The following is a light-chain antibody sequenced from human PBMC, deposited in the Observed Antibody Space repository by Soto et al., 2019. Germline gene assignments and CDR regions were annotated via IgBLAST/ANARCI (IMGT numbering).Light chain of an antibody. CDR2: DAS. CDR1: QDITNY. V-gene: IGKV1-33*01. Sequence: DIQMTQSPSSLSASVGGRVTITCQASQDITNYLNWYQQRPGKAPQLLIYDASNLEAGVPSRFSGSGSGAGFTLTISSLQTEDVATYYCQQYDNFPYTFGQGTKVDIK. CDR3: QQYDNFPYT. J-gene: IGKJ2*01.